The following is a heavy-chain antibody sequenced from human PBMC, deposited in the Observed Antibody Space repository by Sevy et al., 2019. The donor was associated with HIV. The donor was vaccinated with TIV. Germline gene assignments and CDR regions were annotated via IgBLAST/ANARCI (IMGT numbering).Heavy chain of an antibody. V-gene: IGHV4-34*01. J-gene: IGHJ4*02. CDR1: AGSFSGYY. CDR2: INHSGST. CDR3: ARGRCHLSFDY. Sequence: SETLSLTCVVYAGSFSGYYWSWIRQPPGKGLEWIGEINHSGSTNYNPSLKSRVTISADTSKNQFSLKLSSVTAADTAVYYCARGRCHLSFDYWGQGTLVTVSS.